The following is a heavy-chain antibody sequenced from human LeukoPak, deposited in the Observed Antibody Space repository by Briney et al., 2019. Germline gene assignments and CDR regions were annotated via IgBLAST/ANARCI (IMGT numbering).Heavy chain of an antibody. V-gene: IGHV3-9*01. J-gene: IGHJ6*02. CDR2: ISWNSGSI. CDR1: GFTFDDYA. D-gene: IGHD2-15*01. Sequence: GGSLRLSCAASGFTFDDYAMHWVRQAPGKGLEWVSGISWNSGSIGYADSVKGRFTISRDNAKNSLYLQMNSLRAEDTALYYCAKDMGYCSGGSCLYYYYGMDVWGQGTTVTVSS. CDR3: AKDMGYCSGGSCLYYYYGMDV.